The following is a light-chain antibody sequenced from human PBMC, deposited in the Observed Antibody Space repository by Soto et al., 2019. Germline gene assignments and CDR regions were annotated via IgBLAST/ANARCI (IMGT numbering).Light chain of an antibody. CDR2: AAS. CDR3: QQTYSIPPWT. V-gene: IGKV1-39*01. Sequence: DIWMTQSPSSLSASVGDRVTITCRTSQSITTYLDWYQQKPGKAPKLLIYAASSLQSGVPSRFNGSGSGTDFTLTITSLQPEDFATYYYQQTYSIPPWTFGQGTKVDIK. J-gene: IGKJ1*01. CDR1: QSITTY.